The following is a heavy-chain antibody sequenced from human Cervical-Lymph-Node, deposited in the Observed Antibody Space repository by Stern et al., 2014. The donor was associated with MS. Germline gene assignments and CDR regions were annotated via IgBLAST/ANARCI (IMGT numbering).Heavy chain of an antibody. CDR2: ILPIFGTA. V-gene: IGHV1-69*12. J-gene: IGHJ3*02. D-gene: IGHD3-22*01. CDR1: GGTFSSYA. CDR3: ARAGITMIVVDLYAFDI. Sequence: QVQLVQSGAEVKKPGASVTVSCKASGGTFSSYAISWVRQPPGQGLEWMGGILPIFGTANYAQKFQGRVTISADESTSTAYMELSSLRSEDTAVYYCARAGITMIVVDLYAFDIWGQGTMVTVSS.